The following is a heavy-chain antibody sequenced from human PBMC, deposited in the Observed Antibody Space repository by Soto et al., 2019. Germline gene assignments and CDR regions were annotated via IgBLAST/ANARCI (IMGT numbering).Heavy chain of an antibody. CDR3: ARRVASAGYFDY. CDR1: GYSFSDYW. Sequence: PGESLKISCKGSGYSFSDYWIAWMRQMPGKGLEWMGIIYPGDSDTRYNPSFQGQVTISADKSSGTAYLQWSSLKASDTAMYYCARRVASAGYFDYWGQGALVTVSS. V-gene: IGHV5-51*01. CDR2: IYPGDSDT. D-gene: IGHD6-13*01. J-gene: IGHJ4*02.